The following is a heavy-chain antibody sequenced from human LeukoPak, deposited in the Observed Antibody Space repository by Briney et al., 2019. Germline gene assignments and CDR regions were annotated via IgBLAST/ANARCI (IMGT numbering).Heavy chain of an antibody. J-gene: IGHJ6*02. CDR1: GFTVSSSY. Sequence: GGSLRLSCAASGFTVSSSYMSWVRQAPGKGLEWVSVIYSGGSTYYADSVKGRFTISRDNSKNTLYLQMNSLRAEDTAVYYCARDRIRGQRGYGMDVWGQGTTVTVSS. CDR3: ARDRIRGQRGYGMDV. V-gene: IGHV3-66*02. CDR2: IYSGGST. D-gene: IGHD3-10*01.